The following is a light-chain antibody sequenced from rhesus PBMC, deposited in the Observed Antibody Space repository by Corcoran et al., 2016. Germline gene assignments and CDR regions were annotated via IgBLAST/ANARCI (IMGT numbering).Light chain of an antibody. Sequence: EIVLTQSPATLSLSPGDRATLSCRASQSVSRSLAWYQQKPGQAPRLLISGASTRATGLPGRFSGSGSGTDFSLTIDSLEPEDFAVYYCQQYTTWITFGGGTKVEIK. CDR2: GAS. CDR1: QSVSRS. V-gene: IGKV3-42*03. J-gene: IGKJ4*01. CDR3: QQYTTWIT.